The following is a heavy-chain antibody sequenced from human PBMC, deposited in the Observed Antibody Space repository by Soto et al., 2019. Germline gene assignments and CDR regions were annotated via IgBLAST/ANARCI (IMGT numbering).Heavy chain of an antibody. CDR2: ISYDGSNK. D-gene: IGHD2-2*01. CDR3: AKDYCSSTSCYFGDAFDI. V-gene: IGHV3-30*18. Sequence: GGSLRLSCAASGFTFSSYGMHWVRQAPGKGLEWVAVISYDGSNKYYADSVKGRFTISRDNSKNTLYLQMNSLRAEDTAVYYCAKDYCSSTSCYFGDAFDIWGQGTMVTVSS. CDR1: GFTFSSYG. J-gene: IGHJ3*02.